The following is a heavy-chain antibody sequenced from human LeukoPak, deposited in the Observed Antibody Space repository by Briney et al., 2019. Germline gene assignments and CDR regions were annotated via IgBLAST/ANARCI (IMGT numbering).Heavy chain of an antibody. Sequence: SSETLSLTCAVYGGSFSGYYWSWIRQPPGKGLEWIGEINHSGSTNYNPSLKSRVTISVDTSKNQFSLKLSSVTAADTAVYYCARGTDVYYDILTGYSQGYYFDYWGQGTLVTVSS. D-gene: IGHD3-9*01. CDR2: INHSGST. CDR3: ARGTDVYYDILTGYSQGYYFDY. CDR1: GGSFSGYY. J-gene: IGHJ4*02. V-gene: IGHV4-34*01.